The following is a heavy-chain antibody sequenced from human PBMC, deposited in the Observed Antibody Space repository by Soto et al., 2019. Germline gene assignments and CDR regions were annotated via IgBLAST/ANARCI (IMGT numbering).Heavy chain of an antibody. J-gene: IGHJ4*02. V-gene: IGHV1-18*01. CDR1: GYTFTSYG. CDR2: ISAYNGNT. D-gene: IGHD3-10*01. Sequence: QVQLVQSGAEVKKPGASVKVSCKASGYTFTSYGISWVRQAPGQGLEWMGWISAYNGNTNYAQKLQGRVTMTTDTSTSTAYVERRSLRSDDTAVYYCAREPGYKRAGRGVMNSHWGQGTLVTVSS. CDR3: AREPGYKRAGRGVMNSH.